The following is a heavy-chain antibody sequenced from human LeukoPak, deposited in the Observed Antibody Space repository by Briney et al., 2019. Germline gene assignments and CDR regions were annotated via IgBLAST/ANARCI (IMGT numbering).Heavy chain of an antibody. CDR1: GYRFTSDW. Sequence: GESLKFSCKASGYRFTSDWIAWVRQRPGKGLEWMGIIYPGASDTRYSRSFQGQVTLSADKSISTAYLQWSSLKASDTAIYYCARHPFDWGQGTLVTVSS. CDR3: ARHPFD. V-gene: IGHV5-51*01. J-gene: IGHJ4*02. CDR2: IYPGASDT.